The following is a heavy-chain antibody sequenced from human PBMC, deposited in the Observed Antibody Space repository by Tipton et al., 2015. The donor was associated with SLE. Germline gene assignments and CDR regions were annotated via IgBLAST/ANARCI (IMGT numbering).Heavy chain of an antibody. CDR1: GGSISSYY. CDR3: ARRVLRFPGWFSYFDY. V-gene: IGHV4-59*12. Sequence: TLSLTCTVSGGSISSYYWSWIRQPPGKGLEWIGYIYYSGSTNYNPSLKSRVTISVDTSKNQFSLKLSSVTAADTAVYYCARRVLRFPGWFSYFDYWGQGTLVTVSS. J-gene: IGHJ4*02. CDR2: IYYSGST. D-gene: IGHD3-3*01.